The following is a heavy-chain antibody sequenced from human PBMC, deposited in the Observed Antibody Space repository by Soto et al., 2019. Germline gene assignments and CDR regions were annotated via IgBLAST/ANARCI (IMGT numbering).Heavy chain of an antibody. Sequence: ASETLSLTCTVSGGSLSSGSYYWGWVRQPPGKGLEWIGYIYYSGSTNYNPSLMSRVTISVDTSKNQFSLKLSSVTAADTAVYYCVASYDSSGYYHADRSFDYWGQGTLVTVLL. J-gene: IGHJ4*02. CDR1: GGSLSSGSYY. CDR2: IYYSGST. D-gene: IGHD3-22*01. V-gene: IGHV4-61*01. CDR3: VASYDSSGYYHADRSFDY.